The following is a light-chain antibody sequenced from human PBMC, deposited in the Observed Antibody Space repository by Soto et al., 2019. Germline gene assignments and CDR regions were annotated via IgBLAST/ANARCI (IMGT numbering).Light chain of an antibody. Sequence: DIVMTQSPLSLLVTPGEPASISCRSSQSLLHGNGYDDLDWYLQKPGQSPQLLIYLASSRASGEPDRFSGSGAGTDFTLKISRVEAEDVGVYYCMQARQTPPTFDPGTKVDIK. V-gene: IGKV2-28*01. CDR1: QSLLHGNGYDD. CDR2: LAS. J-gene: IGKJ3*01. CDR3: MQARQTPPT.